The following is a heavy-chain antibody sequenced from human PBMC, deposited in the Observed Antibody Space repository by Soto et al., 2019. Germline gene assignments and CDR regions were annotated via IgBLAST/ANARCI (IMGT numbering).Heavy chain of an antibody. J-gene: IGHJ3*02. V-gene: IGHV4-59*01. CDR3: ARVGAVPAAIAVFDI. D-gene: IGHD2-2*01. CDR1: GGSISSYY. CDR2: IYYSGST. Sequence: PSETLSLTCTVSGGSISSYYWSWIRQPPGKGLEWIGYIYYSGSTNYNPSLKSRVTISVDTSKNQFSLKLSSVTAADTAVYYCARVGAVPAAIAVFDIWGQGTMVTVSS.